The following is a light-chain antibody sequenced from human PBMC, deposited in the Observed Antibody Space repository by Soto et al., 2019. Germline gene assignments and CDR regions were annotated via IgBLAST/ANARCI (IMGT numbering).Light chain of an antibody. CDR1: QGIRND. V-gene: IGKV1-6*01. CDR3: LQAYNYPWT. J-gene: IGKJ1*01. CDR2: ASS. Sequence: AIQMTQSPSSLSASVGDRVTITCRASQGIRNDLGWYQQKPGKAPTLLIYASSSLQSGVPSRFSGGGSGTDFTLTISSLQPEDFATYYCLQAYNYPWTFGQGTKVEIK.